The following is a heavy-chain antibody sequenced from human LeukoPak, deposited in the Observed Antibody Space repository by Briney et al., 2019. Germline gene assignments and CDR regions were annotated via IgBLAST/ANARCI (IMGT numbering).Heavy chain of an antibody. Sequence: ASVKVSCKASGYTFASYGISWVRQAPGQGLEWIGWISAYNGNTNYAQKFQDRVTLTTDTSATTVYMELTSLRSDDTAIYYCARDGTEDVRGSSQFYVKYNYNGMDVWGQGTMVTVSS. CDR1: GYTFASYG. CDR3: ARDGTEDVRGSSQFYVKYNYNGMDV. D-gene: IGHD1-1*01. J-gene: IGHJ6*02. V-gene: IGHV1-18*01. CDR2: ISAYNGNT.